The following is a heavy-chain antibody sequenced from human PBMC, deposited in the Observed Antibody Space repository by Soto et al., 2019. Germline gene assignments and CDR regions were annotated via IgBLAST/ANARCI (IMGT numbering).Heavy chain of an antibody. V-gene: IGHV1-3*04. CDR3: ARAISGYVT. J-gene: IGHJ4*02. D-gene: IGHD3-22*01. Sequence: QVQLVQSGAEMKKPGASVSLSCKTSGINYNTYAIHWVRQAPGQGLEWMGWINTSNGDTRYSQNFQGRVTLTRDTSASTVYMDLDSLKSEDTGVYFCARAISGYVTWGQGTLVTVSS. CDR1: GINYNTYA. CDR2: INTSNGDT.